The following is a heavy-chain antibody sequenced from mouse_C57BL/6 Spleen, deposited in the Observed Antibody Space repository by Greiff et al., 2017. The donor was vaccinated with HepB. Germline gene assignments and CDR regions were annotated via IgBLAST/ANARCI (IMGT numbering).Heavy chain of an antibody. D-gene: IGHD2-4*01. CDR1: GYTFTDYN. Sequence: VHVKQSGPELVKPGASVKMSCKASGYTFTDYNMHWVKQSHGKSLEWIGYINPNNGGTSYNQKFKGKATLTVNKSSSTAYMELRSLTSEDSAVYYCARYDYDGDFDYWGQGTTLTVSS. CDR3: ARYDYDGDFDY. J-gene: IGHJ2*01. CDR2: INPNNGGT. V-gene: IGHV1-22*01.